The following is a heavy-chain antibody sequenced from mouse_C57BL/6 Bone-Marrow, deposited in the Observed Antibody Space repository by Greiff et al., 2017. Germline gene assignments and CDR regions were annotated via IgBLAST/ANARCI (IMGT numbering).Heavy chain of an antibody. V-gene: IGHV1-64*01. J-gene: IGHJ3*01. Sequence: QVQLQQPGAEPVKPGASVKLSCKASGYTFTSYWMHWVKQRPGQGLEWIGMIHPNSGSTNYNEKFKSKATLTVDKSSSTAYMQLSSLTSEDSAVYYCAREDSSGYLWFAYWGQGTLVTVSA. CDR1: GYTFTSYW. D-gene: IGHD3-2*02. CDR3: AREDSSGYLWFAY. CDR2: IHPNSGST.